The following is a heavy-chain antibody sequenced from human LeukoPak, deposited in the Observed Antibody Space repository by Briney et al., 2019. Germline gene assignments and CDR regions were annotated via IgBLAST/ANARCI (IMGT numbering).Heavy chain of an antibody. CDR2: INPNSGGT. CDR1: GYTFTGYY. Sequence: ASVKVSCRASGYTFTGYYMHWVRQAPGQGLEWMGWINPNSGGTNYAQKFQGRVTMTRDTSISTAYMELSRLRSDDTAVYYCARDYYNPGADIVVVVAPASQDYYYYYMDVWGKGTTVTVSS. D-gene: IGHD2-15*01. J-gene: IGHJ6*03. V-gene: IGHV1-2*02. CDR3: ARDYYNPGADIVVVVAPASQDYYYYYMDV.